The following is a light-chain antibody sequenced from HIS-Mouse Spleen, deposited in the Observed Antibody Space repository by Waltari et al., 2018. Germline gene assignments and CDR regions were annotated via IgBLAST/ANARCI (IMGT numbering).Light chain of an antibody. CDR1: AFPKKY. CDR2: EDS. Sequence: SYELTQPPSVSVSPGQTARITCSGDAFPKKYAYWYQQKSGQAPVLVIYEDSKRPSGIRERFSGSSSGKMATLTISGAQVEDEADYYCYSTDSSGNHRVFGGGTKLTVL. CDR3: YSTDSSGNHRV. V-gene: IGLV3-10*01. J-gene: IGLJ2*01.